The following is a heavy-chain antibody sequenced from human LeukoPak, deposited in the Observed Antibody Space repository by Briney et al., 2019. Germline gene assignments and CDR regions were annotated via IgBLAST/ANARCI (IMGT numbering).Heavy chain of an antibody. CDR2: INPYSGGT. CDR1: GSTFTGYY. V-gene: IGHV1-2*02. CDR3: ARDASGRDGYSLPWYYCDY. Sequence: ASVKVSCKASGSTFTGYYMHWVRQAPGQGLEWMGWINPYSGGTNYAQKFQGRVTMTRDTSISTAYMELSRLRSGDTAVYYCARDASGRDGYSLPWYYCDYWGQGTVVSVSS. J-gene: IGHJ4*02. D-gene: IGHD5-24*01.